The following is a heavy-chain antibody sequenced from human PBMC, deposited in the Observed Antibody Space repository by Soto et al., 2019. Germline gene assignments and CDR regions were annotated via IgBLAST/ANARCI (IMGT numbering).Heavy chain of an antibody. V-gene: IGHV4-30-2*01. CDR2: IYHSGST. CDR3: ARAVPSTGTLDY. CDR1: GGSISSGGYS. Sequence: SETLSLTCAVSGGSISSGGYSWSWIRQPPGKGLEWIGYIYHSGSTYYNPSLKSRVTISVDRSKNQFSLKLSSVTAADTAVYYCARAVPSTGTLDYWGQGTLVTVSS. D-gene: IGHD1-1*01. J-gene: IGHJ4*02.